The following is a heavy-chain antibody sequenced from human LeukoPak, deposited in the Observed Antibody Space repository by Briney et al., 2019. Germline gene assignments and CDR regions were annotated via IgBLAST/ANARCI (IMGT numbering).Heavy chain of an antibody. CDR1: GHSFTNYW. Sequence: GESLKISCKGSGHSFTNYWIAWVRQMPGKGLEWMGILYPGDSDARYSPSFQGQVTISADKSISTAYLQWSSLKASDTAMYYCARQRQQLVGTYYYYYGMDVWGQGTTVTVSS. V-gene: IGHV5-51*01. D-gene: IGHD6-13*01. CDR3: ARQRQQLVGTYYYYYGMDV. CDR2: LYPGDSDA. J-gene: IGHJ6*02.